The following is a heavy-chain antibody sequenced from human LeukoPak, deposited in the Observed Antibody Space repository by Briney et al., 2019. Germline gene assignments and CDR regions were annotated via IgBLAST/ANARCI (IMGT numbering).Heavy chain of an antibody. D-gene: IGHD3-22*01. V-gene: IGHV3-30*04. J-gene: IGHJ3*02. CDR2: ISYDGSNK. CDR1: GFTFSSYA. Sequence: PGGSLRLSCAASGFTFSSYAMHWVRQAPGKGLEWVAVISYDGSNKYYADSVKGRFTISRDNSKNALYLQMNSLRAEDTAVYYCARRSGYYSGAFDIWGQGTMVTVSS. CDR3: ARRSGYYSGAFDI.